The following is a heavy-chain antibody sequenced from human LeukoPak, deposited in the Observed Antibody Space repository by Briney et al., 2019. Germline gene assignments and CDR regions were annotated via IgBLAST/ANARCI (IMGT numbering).Heavy chain of an antibody. V-gene: IGHV3-7*01. J-gene: IGHJ4*02. CDR1: GFTFSSYW. CDR3: ARLSIASPSTFDY. D-gene: IGHD6-6*01. CDR2: IKQDGSEK. Sequence: GGSLRLSCAASGFTFSSYWMSWVRQAPGKGLEWVANIKQDGSEKYYVDSVKGRFIISRDNAKNSLYLQMNSLRAEDTAEYYCARLSIASPSTFDYWGQGTLVTVSS.